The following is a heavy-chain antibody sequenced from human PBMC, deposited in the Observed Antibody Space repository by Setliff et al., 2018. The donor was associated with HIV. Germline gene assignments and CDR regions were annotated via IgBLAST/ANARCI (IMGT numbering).Heavy chain of an antibody. CDR2: ISGYNGNT. D-gene: IGHD3-10*01. CDR1: GYTFTSYG. Sequence: GASVKVSCKASGYTFTSYGITWVRQAPGQGLEWMGWISGYNGNTDYAQNLQGRVTMTTDTSTSTAYMELRSLRSDDTAVYYCARGGYYSGSGMNYHYYGLDVWGQGTTVTVSS. V-gene: IGHV1-18*01. J-gene: IGHJ6*02. CDR3: ARGGYYSGSGMNYHYYGLDV.